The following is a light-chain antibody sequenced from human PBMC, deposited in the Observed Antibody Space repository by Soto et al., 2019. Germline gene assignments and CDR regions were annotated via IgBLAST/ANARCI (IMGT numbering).Light chain of an antibody. CDR1: QSISSW. CDR2: KAS. V-gene: IGKV1-5*03. J-gene: IGKJ3*01. Sequence: DIQMTQSPSTLSASVGDSVTITCRASQSISSWLAWYQQKPGKAPKLLIYKASSLESGVPSRFSGSGSGTEFTLTISSLQPDDFATYYCQQYNSYWGAFGPGTKVDIK. CDR3: QQYNSYWGA.